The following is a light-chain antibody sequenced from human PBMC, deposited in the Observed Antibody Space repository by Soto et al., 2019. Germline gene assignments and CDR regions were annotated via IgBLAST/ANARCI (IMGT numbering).Light chain of an antibody. CDR2: DAS. Sequence: IVLTQSPATLSLSPGERATLSCRASQNISSYLIWYQQKPGQAPRLLIYDASNRAAGIPARFSGSGSGTDFTLTISSLEPEDFAIYYCQQSQYWPPITFGQGTRREIK. CDR1: QNISSY. J-gene: IGKJ5*01. CDR3: QQSQYWPPIT. V-gene: IGKV3-11*01.